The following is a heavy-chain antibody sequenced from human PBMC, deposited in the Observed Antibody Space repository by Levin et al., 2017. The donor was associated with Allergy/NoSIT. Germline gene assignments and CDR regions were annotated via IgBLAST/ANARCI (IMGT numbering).Heavy chain of an antibody. D-gene: IGHD2-2*01. CDR3: AKDLNSCSSTSCPTVPFWGMDV. CDR2: ISYDGSNK. Sequence: GGSLRLSCAASGFTFSSYGMHWVRQAPGKGLEWVAVISYDGSNKYYADSVKGRFTISRDNSKNTLYLQMNSLRAEDTAVYYCAKDLNSCSSTSCPTVPFWGMDVWGQGTTVTVSS. J-gene: IGHJ6*02. V-gene: IGHV3-30*18. CDR1: GFTFSSYG.